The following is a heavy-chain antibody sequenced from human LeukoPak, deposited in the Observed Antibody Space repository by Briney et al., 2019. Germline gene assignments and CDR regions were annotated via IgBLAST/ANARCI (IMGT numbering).Heavy chain of an antibody. V-gene: IGHV1-18*01. D-gene: IGHD3-10*01. CDR3: ARTNMVRETRLFDY. Sequence: ASVKVSSKPSGYTFTSYGISWVRQAPGQGLEWMGWISAYNGNTNYAQKLQGRVTMTTDTSTSTAYIELRSLRSDDTAEYYCARTNMVRETRLFDYWGQGTLVTVSS. J-gene: IGHJ4*02. CDR2: ISAYNGNT. CDR1: GYTFTSYG.